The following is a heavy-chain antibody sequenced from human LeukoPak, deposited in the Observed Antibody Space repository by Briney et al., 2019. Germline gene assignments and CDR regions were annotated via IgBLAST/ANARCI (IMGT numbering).Heavy chain of an antibody. CDR3: ARGDSSSPYYYYYGMDV. CDR1: GFTVSGNY. V-gene: IGHV3-53*01. D-gene: IGHD6-13*01. CDR2: IYSGGDT. J-gene: IGHJ6*02. Sequence: GGSLRLSCAASGFTVSGNYMSWVRQAPGKGLEWVSVIYSGGDTYYADSVKGRFTISRDNSKNTLYLQMNSLRAEDTAVYYCARGDSSSPYYYYYGMDVWGQGTTVTVSS.